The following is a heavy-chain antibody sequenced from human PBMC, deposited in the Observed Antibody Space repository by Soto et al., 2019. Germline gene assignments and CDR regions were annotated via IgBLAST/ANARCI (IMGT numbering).Heavy chain of an antibody. CDR3: ARFGYSGYDYSPYFDY. CDR1: GGSISSSSYY. D-gene: IGHD5-12*01. CDR2: IYYSGST. J-gene: IGHJ4*02. V-gene: IGHV4-39*01. Sequence: QLQLRESGPGLVKPSETLSLTCTVSGGSISSSSYYWGWIRQPPGKGLEWIGSIYYSGSTYYNPSLKSRVTISVDTSKNQFSLKLSSVTAADTAVYYCARFGYSGYDYSPYFDYWGQGTLVTVSS.